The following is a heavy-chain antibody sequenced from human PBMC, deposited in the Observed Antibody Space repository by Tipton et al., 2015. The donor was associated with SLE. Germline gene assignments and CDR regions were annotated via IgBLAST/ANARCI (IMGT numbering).Heavy chain of an antibody. D-gene: IGHD2-21*02. CDR1: GFTFSSYA. V-gene: IGHV3-23*01. Sequence: GSLRLSCAASGFTFSSYAMSWVRQAPGKGLEWVSAISGSGGSTYYADSVKGRFTISRDNPKNTLYLQMNSLRAEDTAVYYCAKDLGGDRKGAYYYYMDVWGKGTTVTVSS. CDR3: AKDLGGDRKGAYYYYMDV. CDR2: ISGSGGST. J-gene: IGHJ6*03.